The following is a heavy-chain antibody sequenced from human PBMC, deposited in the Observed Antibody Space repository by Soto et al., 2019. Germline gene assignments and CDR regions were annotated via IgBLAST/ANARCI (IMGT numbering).Heavy chain of an antibody. J-gene: IGHJ3*02. CDR1: GFTFSNSA. CDR3: AAELYSGGSCCSFDI. D-gene: IGHD2-15*01. V-gene: IGHV1-58*01. Sequence: SVKVSCKTSGFTFSNSAVQWVRQARGQRLEWMGWIVVGSGNTNYAQKFRERVTIISDMSTSTAHMEVTSLTSEDTAVYYCAAELYSGGSCCSFDIWGQGTMVTVSS. CDR2: IVVGSGNT.